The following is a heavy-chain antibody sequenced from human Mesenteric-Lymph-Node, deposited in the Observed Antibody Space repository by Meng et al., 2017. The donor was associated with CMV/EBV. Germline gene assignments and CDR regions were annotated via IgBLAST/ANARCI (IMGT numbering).Heavy chain of an antibody. Sequence: GESLKISCAASGFTFSDYYMSWIRQAPGKGLEWVSYISSSGSTIYYADSVKGRFTISRDNAKNSLYLQMNSLRAEDTAVYYCARDSPSDFDYWGQGTLVTVSS. J-gene: IGHJ4*02. CDR3: ARDSPSDFDY. CDR1: GFTFSDYY. V-gene: IGHV3-11*04. CDR2: ISSSGSTI.